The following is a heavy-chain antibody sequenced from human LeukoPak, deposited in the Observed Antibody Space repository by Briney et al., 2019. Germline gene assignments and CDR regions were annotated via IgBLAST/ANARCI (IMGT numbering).Heavy chain of an antibody. CDR3: ARDLGYFDWLLGHSNGIDAFDI. D-gene: IGHD3-9*01. Sequence: GGSLRLSCAASGFTFSSYAMSWVRQAPGKGLEWVSGISGSGGSTYYADSVKGRFTISRDNSKNTLSLQMNSLRAEDTAVYYCARDLGYFDWLLGHSNGIDAFDIWGQGTMVTVSS. J-gene: IGHJ3*02. CDR1: GFTFSSYA. V-gene: IGHV3-23*01. CDR2: ISGSGGST.